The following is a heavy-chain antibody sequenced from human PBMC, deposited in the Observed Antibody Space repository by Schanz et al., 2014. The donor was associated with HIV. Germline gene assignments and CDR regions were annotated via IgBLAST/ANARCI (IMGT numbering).Heavy chain of an antibody. CDR1: GFTFGTKW. D-gene: IGHD2-2*01. CDR3: AKSTWVDN. J-gene: IGHJ4*02. V-gene: IGHV3-23*01. Sequence: EVQLLESGGGLVQPGGSLRLSCVTSGFTFGTKWMYWVRQGPGKGLAWVSYITPDGSVTYADSVKGRFTTSRDSSKNTLYLQMDSLRAEDTALYFCAKSTWVDNCGQGTLVTVSS. CDR2: ITPDGSV.